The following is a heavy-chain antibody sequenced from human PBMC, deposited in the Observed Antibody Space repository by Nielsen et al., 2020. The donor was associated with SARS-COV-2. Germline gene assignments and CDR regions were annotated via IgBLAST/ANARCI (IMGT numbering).Heavy chain of an antibody. Sequence: ASVKVSCKAYGYTFSRNHVHWVRQAPGQGLEWMGIINPSGGSTSYAQKFQGRVTLTRDTSTSTVYMELSSLRSEDTAVYYCARVARGETGFDAFDSWGQGTMVTVSS. D-gene: IGHD2-21*01. V-gene: IGHV1-46*01. CDR3: ARVARGETGFDAFDS. CDR2: INPSGGST. J-gene: IGHJ3*02. CDR1: GYTFSRNH.